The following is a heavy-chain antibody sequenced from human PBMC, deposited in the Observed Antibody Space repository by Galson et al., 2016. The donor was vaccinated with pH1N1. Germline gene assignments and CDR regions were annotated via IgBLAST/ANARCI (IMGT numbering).Heavy chain of an antibody. Sequence: SLRLSCAASGFSLSPFWMTWVRQAPGKGLEWVANINQDGSVQYYVDSVKGRFTISRDNAKNSLYLQMDSLRAEDTAVYFCARGIYGRYHCDIWGQGTMVTVSS. CDR3: ARGIYGRYHCDI. D-gene: IGHD3-16*02. CDR1: GFSLSPFW. J-gene: IGHJ3*02. V-gene: IGHV3-7*01. CDR2: INQDGSVQ.